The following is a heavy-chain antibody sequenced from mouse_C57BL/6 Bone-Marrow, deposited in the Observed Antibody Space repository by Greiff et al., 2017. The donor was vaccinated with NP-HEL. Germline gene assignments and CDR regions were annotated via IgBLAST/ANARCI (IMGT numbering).Heavy chain of an antibody. Sequence: QVTLKESGPGILQSSQTLSLTCSFSGFSLSTSGMGVSWIRQPSGKGLEWLAHIYWDDDKRYNPSLKSRLTISKDPSRNQVFLKITSVDTADTATYYCARRGSNYPHHYAMDYWGQGTSVTVSS. CDR3: ARRGSNYPHHYAMDY. D-gene: IGHD2-5*01. CDR2: IYWDDDK. V-gene: IGHV8-12*01. CDR1: GFSLSTSGMG. J-gene: IGHJ4*01.